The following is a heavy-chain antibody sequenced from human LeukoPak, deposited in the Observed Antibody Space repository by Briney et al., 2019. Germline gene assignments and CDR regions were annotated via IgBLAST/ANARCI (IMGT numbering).Heavy chain of an antibody. V-gene: IGHV3-53*01. CDR1: GFTVTNKY. Sequence: GGSLRLSCAASGFTVTNKYISWVRQAPGKGLEWVSVIYSGGSTYYGESVKGRFTMTRDNSKNTFYLQMNSLRAEDTAVYYCARDIVSSGWYRGFDTWGQGVLVTVSS. CDR3: ARDIVSSGWYRGFDT. CDR2: IYSGGST. J-gene: IGHJ5*02. D-gene: IGHD6-19*01.